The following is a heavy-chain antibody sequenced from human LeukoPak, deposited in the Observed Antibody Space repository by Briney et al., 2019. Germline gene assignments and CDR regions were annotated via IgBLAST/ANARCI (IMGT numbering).Heavy chain of an antibody. Sequence: GASVKVSCKASGDSFTSYAMHRVRQAPGKRLEWMGWINAGNGNTKYSQEFQGRVTITRDTSASTAYMELSSLRSEDMAVYYCARGDWGSPDYYYMDVWGKGTTVTISS. CDR1: GDSFTSYA. V-gene: IGHV1-3*03. CDR3: ARGDWGSPDYYYMDV. CDR2: INAGNGNT. D-gene: IGHD7-27*01. J-gene: IGHJ6*03.